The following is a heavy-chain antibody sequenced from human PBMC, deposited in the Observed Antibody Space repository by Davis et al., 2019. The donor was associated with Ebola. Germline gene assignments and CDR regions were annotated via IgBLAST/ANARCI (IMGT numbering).Heavy chain of an antibody. CDR1: GGSISSYY. J-gene: IGHJ4*02. CDR3: ARHGSGSRYVDFDY. D-gene: IGHD1-26*01. Sequence: SETLSLTCTVSGGSISSYYWSWIRQPPGKGLEWIGYIYYSGSTNYNPSLKSRVTISVDTSKNQFSLKLSSVTAADTAVYYCARHGSGSRYVDFDYWGQGTLVTVSS. V-gene: IGHV4-59*08. CDR2: IYYSGST.